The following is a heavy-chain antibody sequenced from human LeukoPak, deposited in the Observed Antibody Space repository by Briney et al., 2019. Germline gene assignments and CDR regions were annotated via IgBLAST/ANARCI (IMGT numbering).Heavy chain of an antibody. CDR3: ARDIDYGGNSGLDY. CDR1: GFTFSSYS. V-gene: IGHV3-23*01. Sequence: QAGGSLRLSCAASGFTFSSYSMSWVRQAPGKGLEWVSAISSSGGSTDYTDSVKGRFTISRDNSKNTLYLQMNSLRAEETAVYYCARDIDYGGNSGLDYWGQGTLVTVSS. CDR2: ISSSGGST. J-gene: IGHJ4*02. D-gene: IGHD4-23*01.